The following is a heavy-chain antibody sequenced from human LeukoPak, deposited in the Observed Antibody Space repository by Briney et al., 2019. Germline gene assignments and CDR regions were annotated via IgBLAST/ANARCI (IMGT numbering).Heavy chain of an antibody. D-gene: IGHD6-19*01. CDR3: VKPAPVRATSFDY. V-gene: IGHV3-33*06. Sequence: GGSLRLSCAASGFTFSSYGMHWVRQAPGKGLEWVAVIWYDGSNKYYADSVKGRFTISRDNSKNTLYLQMNSLRAEDTAVYYCVKPAPVRATSFDYWGQGTLVTVSS. CDR2: IWYDGSNK. CDR1: GFTFSSYG. J-gene: IGHJ4*02.